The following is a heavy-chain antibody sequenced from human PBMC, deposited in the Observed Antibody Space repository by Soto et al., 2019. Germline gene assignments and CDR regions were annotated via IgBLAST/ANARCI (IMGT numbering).Heavy chain of an antibody. J-gene: IGHJ6*03. CDR3: ARLKIGARRDLYYLFMDG. Sequence: GESLKISCKGSGYSFTSYWIGWVRQMPGKGLEWMGILYPGDSDTRYSPSFQGQVTISAGKSISTAFLQWSSLKASDPAMYYWARLKIGARRDLYYLFMDGWGKGTTVTGPS. D-gene: IGHD1-26*01. CDR2: LYPGDSDT. V-gene: IGHV5-51*01. CDR1: GYSFTSYW.